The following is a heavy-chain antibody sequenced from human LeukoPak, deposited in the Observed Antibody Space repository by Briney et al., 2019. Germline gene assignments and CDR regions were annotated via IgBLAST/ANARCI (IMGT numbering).Heavy chain of an antibody. J-gene: IGHJ5*02. CDR2: IIPIFGTA. CDR1: GGTFSSYA. D-gene: IGHD6-13*01. Sequence: ASVKVSCKASGGTFSSYAISWVRQAPGQGLEWMGGIIPIFGTANYAQKFQGRVTITADESTSTAYMELSSLGSEDTAVYYCARVPAAGDNWFDPWGQGTLVTVSS. V-gene: IGHV1-69*01. CDR3: ARVPAAGDNWFDP.